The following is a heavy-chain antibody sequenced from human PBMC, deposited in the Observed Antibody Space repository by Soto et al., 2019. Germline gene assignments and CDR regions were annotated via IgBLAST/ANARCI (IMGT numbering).Heavy chain of an antibody. D-gene: IGHD6-19*01. CDR2: ISSDGSNK. CDR1: GFTFNNYG. J-gene: IGHJ4*02. CDR3: AGGWYFFDY. V-gene: IGHV3-30*03. Sequence: QVHLVESGGGVVQPGRSLGLSCAASGFTFNNYGRHWARQAPGQGLEWVAGISSDGSNKYYADSVKGRFTISRDNSRNTLYLQMDSLRAEDTAVYYCAGGWYFFDYCGQGTLVTVSS.